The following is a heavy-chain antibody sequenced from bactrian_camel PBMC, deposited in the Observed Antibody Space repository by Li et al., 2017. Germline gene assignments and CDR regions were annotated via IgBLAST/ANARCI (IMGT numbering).Heavy chain of an antibody. Sequence: HVQLVESGGGLVQPGGSLRLSCAASGYTTGNYCMGWFRQAPGKEREGVASVDNIGIIRYADSVKGRFTISKDMDKKTLYLQMSSLEPDDTAVYYCALGGACSGGYWPRVSSWGQGTQVTVS. J-gene: IGHJ6*01. CDR2: VDNIGII. CDR1: GYTTGNYC. V-gene: IGHV3-2*01. CDR3: ALGGACSGGYWPRVSS. D-gene: IGHD2*01.